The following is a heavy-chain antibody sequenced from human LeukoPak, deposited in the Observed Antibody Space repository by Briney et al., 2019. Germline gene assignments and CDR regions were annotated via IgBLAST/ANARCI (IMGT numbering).Heavy chain of an antibody. CDR3: AREFGHCYGDNCFYFFDT. CDR2: TNTYKGDT. V-gene: IGHV1-18*01. Sequence: ASVKVSCKASGYTFTNYNISWVRQAPGQGLEWMGWTNTYKGDTLYAQKLQGRVTMTADTSTNTAYMELRSLRFDDTAVYYCAREFGHCYGDNCFYFFDTWGQGFRVTVSS. D-gene: IGHD4-23*01. J-gene: IGHJ4*02. CDR1: GYTFTNYN.